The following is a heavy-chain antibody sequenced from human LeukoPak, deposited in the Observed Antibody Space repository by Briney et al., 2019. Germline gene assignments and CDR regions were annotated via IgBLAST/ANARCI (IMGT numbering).Heavy chain of an antibody. J-gene: IGHJ3*02. CDR1: GFTFDDYA. CDR3: AKDITYSSSWSAFDI. CDR2: ISWNSGSI. Sequence: GGSLRLSCAASGFTFDDYAMHWVRHAPGKGLEWVSGISWNSGSIGYADSVKGRFTISRDNAKNSLYLQMNSLRAEDTASYYCAKDITYSSSWSAFDIWGQGTMVTVSS. D-gene: IGHD6-13*01. V-gene: IGHV3-9*01.